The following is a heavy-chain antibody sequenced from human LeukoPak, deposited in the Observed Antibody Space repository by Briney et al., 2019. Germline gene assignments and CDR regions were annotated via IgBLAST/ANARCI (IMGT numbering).Heavy chain of an antibody. CDR3: AREVHGSGKVHYMDV. V-gene: IGHV1-69*13. D-gene: IGHD3-10*01. J-gene: IGHJ6*03. CDR2: IIPLFGTP. CDR1: GGTFSSYA. Sequence: SVKVSCKASGGTFSSYAISWVRQAPGQGLEWMGGIIPLFGTPNYAQKFQGRVTITADESTSTAYMELSSLRSEDTAVYYCAREVHGSGKVHYMDVWGKGTTVTISS.